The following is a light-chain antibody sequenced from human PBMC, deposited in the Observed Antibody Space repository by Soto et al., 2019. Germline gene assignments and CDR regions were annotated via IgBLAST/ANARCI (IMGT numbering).Light chain of an antibody. J-gene: IGLJ2*01. CDR3: AAWDDSLNGGV. V-gene: IGLV1-44*01. Sequence: QSVLTQPPSASGTPGQRVTISCSGSSSNIGSNTVIWYQQLPGTAPKLLIYSYNQRPSGVPDRFSGSKSGTSASLAISGLQSEDEADYYCAAWDDSLNGGVFGGGTKLTV. CDR2: SYN. CDR1: SSNIGSNT.